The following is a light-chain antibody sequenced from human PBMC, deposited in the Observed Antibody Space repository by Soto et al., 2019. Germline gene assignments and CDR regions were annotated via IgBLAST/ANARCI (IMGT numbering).Light chain of an antibody. V-gene: IGLV2-14*01. J-gene: IGLJ1*01. CDR3: SSFTSSMTNV. CDR2: DVT. Sequence: QSVLTQPASVSGSPGQSITISCTGTSSDDGGYNSVSWYQQHPGKAPKLILYDVTDRPSGVFYRFSGSKSGNTASLTISGLQAADEADYFCSSFTSSMTNVFRSGTKVTV. CDR1: SSDDGGYNS.